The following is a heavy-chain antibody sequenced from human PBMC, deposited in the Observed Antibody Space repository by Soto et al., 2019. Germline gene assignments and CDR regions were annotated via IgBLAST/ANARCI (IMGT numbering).Heavy chain of an antibody. V-gene: IGHV3-23*01. J-gene: IGHJ4*02. CDR1: GFSPSNYA. CDR3: ARDCSSSSCSVWHY. CDR2: ITGSADKT. D-gene: IGHD2-2*01. Sequence: GGSLRLSCAASGFSPSNYAMTWVRQAPGKGLEWVSGITGSADKTYYADSVKGRFIISRDNSKNTLYLQMNSLRAEDTALYYCARDCSSSSCSVWHYWGQGTLVTVSS.